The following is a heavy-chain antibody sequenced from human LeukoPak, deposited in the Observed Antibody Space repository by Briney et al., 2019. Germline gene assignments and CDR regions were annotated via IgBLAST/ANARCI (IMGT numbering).Heavy chain of an antibody. J-gene: IGHJ4*02. V-gene: IGHV4-39*01. Sequence: PSETLSLTCTVSGGSISSSSYYWGWIRQPPGKGLEWIGNIHYGGNTYYNPSLRSRVTISLDTSKNQFSLKLSSVTAADTAFYYCATHRGATYFGYWGQGSLVTVSS. CDR3: ATHRGATYFGY. CDR2: IHYGGNT. CDR1: GGSISSSSYY. D-gene: IGHD1-26*01.